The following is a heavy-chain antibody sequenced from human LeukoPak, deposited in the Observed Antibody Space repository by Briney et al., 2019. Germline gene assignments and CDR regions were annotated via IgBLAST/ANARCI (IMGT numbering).Heavy chain of an antibody. CDR3: ATKKAFAFDI. V-gene: IGHV3-48*02. CDR2: ISITSRTT. Sequence: GGALRLSCEASGFTFTTYSMNWVRQAPGKGLQWVSYISITSRTTNYADSVKGRFTISRDSANNSLYLQMNSLRDEDTAVYYCATKKAFAFDIWGQGTVVTVSS. J-gene: IGHJ3*02. CDR1: GFTFTTYS.